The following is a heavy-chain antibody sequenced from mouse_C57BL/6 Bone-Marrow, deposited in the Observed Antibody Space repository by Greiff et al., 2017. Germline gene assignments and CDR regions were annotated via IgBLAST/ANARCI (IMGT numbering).Heavy chain of an antibody. V-gene: IGHV5-17*01. CDR2: ISSGSSAI. CDR3: AAVRGDY. CDR1: GFTFSDYG. J-gene: IGHJ2*01. Sequence: EVKLMESGGGLVKPGGSLKLSCAASGFTFSDYGMHWVRQAPEKGLEWVAYISSGSSAIYYADTVKGRFTISRDNAKNTLFLQMTSLRAEDTAMYYCAAVRGDYWGQGTTLTVSS.